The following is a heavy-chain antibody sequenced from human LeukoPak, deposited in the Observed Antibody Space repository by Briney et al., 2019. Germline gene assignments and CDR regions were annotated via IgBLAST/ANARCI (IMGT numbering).Heavy chain of an antibody. CDR3: ARGQGTVTTH. J-gene: IGHJ4*02. Sequence: ASETLSLTCAVYGGSFSGYYWSWIRQPPGKGLEWIGEINHSGSTNYNPSLKSRVTISLDMSENHFSLKLTSVTAADTAVYYCARGQGTVTTHWGQGTLVTVSS. CDR1: GGSFSGYY. V-gene: IGHV4-34*01. D-gene: IGHD4-17*01. CDR2: INHSGST.